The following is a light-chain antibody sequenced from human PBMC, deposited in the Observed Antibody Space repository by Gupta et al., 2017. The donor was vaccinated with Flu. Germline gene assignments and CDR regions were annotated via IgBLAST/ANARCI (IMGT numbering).Light chain of an antibody. CDR2: GAT. Sequence: ERATLSCRASQSVSSSYLAWYQQKPGQAPRLLIYGATSRATGSPDRFSGSGSGTDFTLTISRLEPEDFAVYYCQQDGSSPRTFGQGTKVEIK. J-gene: IGKJ1*01. V-gene: IGKV3-20*01. CDR1: QSVSSSY. CDR3: QQDGSSPRT.